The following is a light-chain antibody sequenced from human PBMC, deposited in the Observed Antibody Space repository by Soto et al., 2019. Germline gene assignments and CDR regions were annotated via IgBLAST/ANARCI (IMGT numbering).Light chain of an antibody. CDR2: GAS. Sequence: EIVMTQSPATLSVSPGERVTLSCRASQSVGRSLAWYQQKAGQAPRLLTYGASTRATGTPVRFSGSGSGTEFSLTISSLQSEDFVVYYCQQYEKWPLTFGGGTKVEIK. CDR3: QQYEKWPLT. CDR1: QSVGRS. J-gene: IGKJ4*01. V-gene: IGKV3-15*01.